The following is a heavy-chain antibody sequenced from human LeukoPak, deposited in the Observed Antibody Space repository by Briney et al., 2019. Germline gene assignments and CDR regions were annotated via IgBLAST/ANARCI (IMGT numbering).Heavy chain of an antibody. Sequence: SETLPLTCAVSGYSISSGYYWGWIRQPPGKGPEWIGSVFHTGSSYYIPSLKSRVTISVDTSKNQFSLEVSSVTAADTAIYYCARGISTTGHDYWGPGTLVTVSS. CDR3: ARGISTTGHDY. J-gene: IGHJ4*02. CDR2: VFHTGSS. D-gene: IGHD4-11*01. CDR1: GYSISSGYY. V-gene: IGHV4-38-2*01.